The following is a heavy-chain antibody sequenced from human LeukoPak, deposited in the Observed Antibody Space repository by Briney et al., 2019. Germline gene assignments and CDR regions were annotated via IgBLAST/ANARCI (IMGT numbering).Heavy chain of an antibody. CDR1: GGTFSSYA. CDR2: IIPILGIA. Sequence: GASVKVSCKASGGTFSSYAISWVRPAPGQGLEWMGRIIPILGIANYAQKFQGRVTITADKSTSTAYMELSSLRSEDTAVYYCARDDVVQVVVPAAIEEANAFDIWGQGTMVTVSS. J-gene: IGHJ3*02. CDR3: ARDDVVQVVVPAAIEEANAFDI. D-gene: IGHD2-2*01. V-gene: IGHV1-69*04.